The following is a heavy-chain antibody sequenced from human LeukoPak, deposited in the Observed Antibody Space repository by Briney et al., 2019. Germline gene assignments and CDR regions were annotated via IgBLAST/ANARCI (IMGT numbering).Heavy chain of an antibody. CDR1: GYTFSSYA. V-gene: IGHV3-23*01. J-gene: IGHJ3*02. D-gene: IGHD3-22*01. CDR2: ISGSGANT. CDR3: ARGRSGYGPFDAFDI. Sequence: PGGSLRLSCVASGYTFSSYAMTWVRQAPGEGLEWVSAISGSGANTYYADSVKGRFAASRDNSKDTLYLQMRSLRAEDTAVYYCARGRSGYGPFDAFDIWGHGTWVTVSS.